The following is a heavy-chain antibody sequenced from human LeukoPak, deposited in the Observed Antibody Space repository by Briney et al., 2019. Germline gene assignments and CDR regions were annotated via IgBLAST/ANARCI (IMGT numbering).Heavy chain of an antibody. CDR3: TRGAEMDASGSNGFCSSHY. CDR1: GYTFNNYG. Sequence: ASVTVSFTASGYTFNNYGITWVRQAPGKGLELVGWISAYSGNTNYVQKLQGRVTMTTDTSTSTTYMELRSLRSDDTAVYSCTRGAEMDASGSNGFCSSHYWGQGTRVTVSS. J-gene: IGHJ4*02. V-gene: IGHV1-18*01. D-gene: IGHD2-8*01. CDR2: ISAYSGNT.